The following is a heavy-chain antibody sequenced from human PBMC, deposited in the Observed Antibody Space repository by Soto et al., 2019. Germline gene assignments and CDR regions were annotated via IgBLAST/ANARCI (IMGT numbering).Heavy chain of an antibody. J-gene: IGHJ4*02. CDR3: AKDGALSSSWYDTHFDY. Sequence: GGSLRLSCAASGFTFSSYAMSWVRQAPGKGLEWVSAISGSGGSTYYADSVKGRFTISRDNSKNTLYLQMNSLRAEDTAVYYCAKDGALSSSWYDTHFDYWGQGTLVTVSS. CDR2: ISGSGGST. D-gene: IGHD6-13*01. V-gene: IGHV3-23*01. CDR1: GFTFSSYA.